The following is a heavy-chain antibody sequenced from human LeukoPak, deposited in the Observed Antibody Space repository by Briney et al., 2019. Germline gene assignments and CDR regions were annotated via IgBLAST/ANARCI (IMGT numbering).Heavy chain of an antibody. CDR3: ARVSWFPGTSYYYMDV. CDR2: IYYSGST. V-gene: IGHV4-59*01. Sequence: SETLSLTCTVSGGSISSYYWSWLRQPPGKGLEWIGYIYYSGSTNYNPSLKSRVTISVDTSKNQFSLKLSSVTAADTAVYYCARVSWFPGTSYYYMDVWGKGTTVTGSS. CDR1: GGSISSYY. D-gene: IGHD1-1*01. J-gene: IGHJ6*03.